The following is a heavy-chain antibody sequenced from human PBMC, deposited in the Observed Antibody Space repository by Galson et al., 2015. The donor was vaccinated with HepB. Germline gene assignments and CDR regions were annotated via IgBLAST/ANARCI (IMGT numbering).Heavy chain of an antibody. CDR1: GFTFSSYW. D-gene: IGHD6-13*01. J-gene: IGHJ6*02. Sequence: SLRLSCAASGFTFSSYWMSWVRQAPGKGLEWVANIKQDGSEKYYVDSVKGRFTISRDNAKNSLYLQMNSLRAEDTAVYYCARDGPGLAAAFSYYYGMDVWGQGTTVTVSS. CDR2: IKQDGSEK. CDR3: ARDGPGLAAAFSYYYGMDV. V-gene: IGHV3-7*03.